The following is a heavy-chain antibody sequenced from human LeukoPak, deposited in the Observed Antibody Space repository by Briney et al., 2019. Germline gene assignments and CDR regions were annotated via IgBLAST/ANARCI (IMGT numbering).Heavy chain of an antibody. V-gene: IGHV3-20*04. D-gene: IGHD3-10*01. CDR2: INWNGGST. Sequence: GGSLRLSCAASGFTFDDYGMSWVRQAPGKGLEWVSGINWNGGSTGYADSVKGRFTISRDNAKNSLYLQMNSLRAEDTAVYYCARVPHAMVRGVIITEFYFDYWGQGTLVTVSS. CDR3: ARVPHAMVRGVIITEFYFDY. J-gene: IGHJ4*02. CDR1: GFTFDDYG.